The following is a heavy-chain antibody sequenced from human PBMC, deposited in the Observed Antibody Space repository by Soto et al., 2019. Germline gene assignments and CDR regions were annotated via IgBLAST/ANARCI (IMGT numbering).Heavy chain of an antibody. V-gene: IGHV4-39*07. CDR2: IYYSGST. CDR1: GGSISSSSYY. J-gene: IGHJ5*02. D-gene: IGHD6-19*01. CDR3: AGMPYTSGLRFDP. Sequence: SETLSLTCTVSGGSISSSSYYWGWIRQPPGKGLAWIGSIYYSGSTYYNPSLKSRVTISVDTSKNQFSLKLKSVTAADTAVYFCAGMPYTSGLRFDPWGPGTLVTVSS.